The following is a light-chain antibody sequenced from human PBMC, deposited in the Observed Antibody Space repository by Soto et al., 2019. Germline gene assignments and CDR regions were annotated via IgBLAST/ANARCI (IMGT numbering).Light chain of an antibody. CDR2: GAS. Sequence: DIQMTQSPSTLSGSVGDRVTITCRASQTISSWLAWYQPKPGKAPKLLIYGASSVQSGVPSRFSGSGSGTDFTLTISSLQPEDFATYYCQQADSFPLTFGGGTKVDIK. J-gene: IGKJ4*01. V-gene: IGKV1-12*01. CDR1: QTISSW. CDR3: QQADSFPLT.